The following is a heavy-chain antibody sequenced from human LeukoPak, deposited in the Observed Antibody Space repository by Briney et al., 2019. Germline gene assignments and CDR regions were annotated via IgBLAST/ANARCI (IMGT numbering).Heavy chain of an antibody. CDR3: AKDIGGDCEGCDAFDI. Sequence: GGSLRLSCAASGFTFDDYAMHWVRQAPGKGLEWVSGISWNSGSIGYADSVKGRFTISRDNAKNSLYLQMNSLRAEDTALYYCAKDIGGDCEGCDAFDIWGQGTMVTVSS. J-gene: IGHJ3*02. V-gene: IGHV3-9*01. CDR1: GFTFDDYA. CDR2: ISWNSGSI. D-gene: IGHD2-21*02.